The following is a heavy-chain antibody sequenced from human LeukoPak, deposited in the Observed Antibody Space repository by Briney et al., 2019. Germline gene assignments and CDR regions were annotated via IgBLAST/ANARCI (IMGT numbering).Heavy chain of an antibody. CDR3: AKDRWGAVASFDY. V-gene: IGHV3-21*01. CDR2: ISSSSSYI. D-gene: IGHD6-19*01. J-gene: IGHJ4*02. Sequence: GGSLRLSCAASGFTFSSYSMNWVRQAPGKGLEWVSSISSSSSYIYYADSVKGRFTISRDNAKNSLYLQMNSLESEDTAVYYCAKDRWGAVASFDYWGQGTLVTVSS. CDR1: GFTFSSYS.